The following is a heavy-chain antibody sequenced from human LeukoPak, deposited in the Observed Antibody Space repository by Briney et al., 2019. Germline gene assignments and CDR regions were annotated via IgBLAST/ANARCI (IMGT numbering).Heavy chain of an antibody. V-gene: IGHV3-72*01. J-gene: IGHJ3*02. CDR1: GFTFSNYW. D-gene: IGHD2-2*01. CDR2: TRNKANSYTT. Sequence: GGSLRLSCAASGFTFSNYWMTWVRQAPGKGLEWVGRTRNKANSYTTEYAASVKGRFTISRADSENSLYLQMNSLKTEDTAVYYCARVRYCSSTTCRGAFDIWGQGTMVTVSS. CDR3: ARVRYCSSTTCRGAFDI.